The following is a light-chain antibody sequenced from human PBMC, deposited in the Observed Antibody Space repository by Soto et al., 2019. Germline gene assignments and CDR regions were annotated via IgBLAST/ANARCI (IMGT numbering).Light chain of an antibody. CDR2: GAS. Sequence: EIVLTQSPGTLSFSAGGIATLSCRASQSVSRSYLAWYQQKPGQAPRLLIYGASSRATGIPDRFSGSGSGTDFTLTISRLEPEDFAVYYCQQYGSSRTFGQGTKVDIK. V-gene: IGKV3-20*01. J-gene: IGKJ1*01. CDR3: QQYGSSRT. CDR1: QSVSRSY.